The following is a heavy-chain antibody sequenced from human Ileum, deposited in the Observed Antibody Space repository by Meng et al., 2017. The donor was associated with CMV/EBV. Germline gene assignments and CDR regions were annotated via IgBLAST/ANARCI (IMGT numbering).Heavy chain of an antibody. CDR1: GFTFSSYS. Sequence: GESLKISCAASGFTFSSYSMNWVRQAPGKGLEWVSSISSSSSYIYYADSVKGRFTISRDNAKNSLYLQMNSLRAEDTAVYYCARVLMVAFDYWGQGTLATFPS. J-gene: IGHJ4*02. CDR2: ISSSSSYI. CDR3: ARVLMVAFDY. V-gene: IGHV3-21*01. D-gene: IGHD2-15*01.